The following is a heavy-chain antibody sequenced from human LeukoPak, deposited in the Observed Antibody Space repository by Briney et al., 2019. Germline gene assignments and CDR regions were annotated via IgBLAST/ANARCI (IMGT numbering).Heavy chain of an antibody. CDR3: ARADRLDGGPYLIGP. V-gene: IGHV1-2*02. CDR2: INPNSGGT. D-gene: IGHD2-21*01. CDR1: GYSFTDYY. J-gene: IGHJ4*02. Sequence: WASVKVSCKTSGYSFTDYYMHWVRQAPGQGLKWRGWINPNSGGTSSAQKFQGRVTMTRDTSITTVYMEVSWLTSDDTAIYYCARADRLDGGPYLIGPRGQGTLVTVSS.